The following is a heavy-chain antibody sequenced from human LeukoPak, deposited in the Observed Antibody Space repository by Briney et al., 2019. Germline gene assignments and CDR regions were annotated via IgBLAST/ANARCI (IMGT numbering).Heavy chain of an antibody. J-gene: IGHJ3*02. Sequence: GGSLRLSCAASGFTFSTYFMHWVRQAPGKGLEWVADIASDGSHTFYVESVKGRFPISRDNSKNTLYLQMNSLRAEDTAVYFCARERQDTILHSGAFDIWGQGTMVTVSS. D-gene: IGHD2-21*01. V-gene: IGHV3-30-3*01. CDR3: ARERQDTILHSGAFDI. CDR1: GFTFSTYF. CDR2: IASDGSHT.